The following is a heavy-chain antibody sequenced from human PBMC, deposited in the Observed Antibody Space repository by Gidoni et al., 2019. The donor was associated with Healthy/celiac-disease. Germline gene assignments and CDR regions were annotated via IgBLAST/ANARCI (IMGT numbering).Heavy chain of an antibody. CDR3: ARGGRYCTNGVCYRRDY. CDR1: GGSLSRGGYY. D-gene: IGHD2-8*01. J-gene: IGHJ4*02. CDR2: IYYSGST. Sequence: QVQLQESGPGLVKPSQTLSLTCTVPGGSLSRGGYYWSWLRQHPGKGLEWIGYIYYSGSTYYNPSLKSRVTISVDTSKNQFSLKLSSVTAADTAVYYCARGGRYCTNGVCYRRDYWGQGTLVTVSS. V-gene: IGHV4-31*03.